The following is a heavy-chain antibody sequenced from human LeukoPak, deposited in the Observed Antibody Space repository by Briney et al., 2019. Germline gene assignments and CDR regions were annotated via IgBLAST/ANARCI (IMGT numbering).Heavy chain of an antibody. V-gene: IGHV2-5*02. Sequence: SGPTLVNPTQTLTLTCTFSGFSLNISGVGVGWIRQPPGKALEWLALIYGDDDKRYSSSLKSRFTITKDTPKKQVVLTMTNMDPADTATYYCAHSQAPSYDFWSGYQNWFDPWGQGTLVTVSS. CDR1: GFSLNISGVG. CDR2: IYGDDDK. J-gene: IGHJ5*02. D-gene: IGHD3-3*01. CDR3: AHSQAPSYDFWSGYQNWFDP.